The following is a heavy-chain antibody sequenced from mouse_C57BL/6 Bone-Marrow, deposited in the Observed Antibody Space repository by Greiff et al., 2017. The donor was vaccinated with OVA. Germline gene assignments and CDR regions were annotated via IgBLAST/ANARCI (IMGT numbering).Heavy chain of an antibody. CDR1: GFSLTSYG. J-gene: IGHJ1*03. Sequence: QVQLQQSGPGLVQPSQSLSITCTVSGFSLTSYGVHWVRQSPGKGLEWLGVIWSGGSTDYNAAFISRLSISKDNSKSQVFFKMNSLQADDTAIYYCAREDYYGSSPYWYFDVWGTGTTVTVSS. D-gene: IGHD1-1*01. CDR3: AREDYYGSSPYWYFDV. CDR2: IWSGGST. V-gene: IGHV2-2*01.